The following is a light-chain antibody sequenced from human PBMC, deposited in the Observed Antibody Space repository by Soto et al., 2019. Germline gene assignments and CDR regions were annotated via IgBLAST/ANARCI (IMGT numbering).Light chain of an antibody. Sequence: EIVMTQSPATLSVSPGERATLSCRASQGVRSHLAWYQLKPGQAPRLLIYDASTRAAGIPARFSGSASGTEFTLTISSLQSEDFAVYYCQQYNDWTPYTFGQGTKLDIK. V-gene: IGKV3-15*01. J-gene: IGKJ2*01. CDR1: QGVRSH. CDR3: QQYNDWTPYT. CDR2: DAS.